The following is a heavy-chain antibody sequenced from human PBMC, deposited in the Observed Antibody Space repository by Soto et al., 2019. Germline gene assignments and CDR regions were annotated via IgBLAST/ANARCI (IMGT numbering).Heavy chain of an antibody. Sequence: EVQLVESGGGLVKPGGSLRLSCAASGFTFSSYSMNWVRQAPGKGLEWVSSISSSSSYIYYADSVKGRFTISRDNAKNSLYLQMNSLRAEDTAVYYCARGRAVTYYYDYGMDVWGQGTTVTVSS. V-gene: IGHV3-21*01. D-gene: IGHD4-17*01. CDR1: GFTFSSYS. J-gene: IGHJ6*02. CDR3: ARGRAVTYYYDYGMDV. CDR2: ISSSSSYI.